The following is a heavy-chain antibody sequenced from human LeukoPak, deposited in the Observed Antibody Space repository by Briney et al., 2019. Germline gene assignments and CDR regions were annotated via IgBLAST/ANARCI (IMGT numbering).Heavy chain of an antibody. J-gene: IGHJ4*02. CDR2: INPNSGGT. D-gene: IGHD3-22*01. CDR1: GYTFTGYY. CDR3: ARNFYFDSSGYYHY. Sequence: ASVKVSCKASGYTFTGYYMHWVRQAPGQGLEWMGWINPNSGGTNYAQKFQGRVTMTRDTSISTAYMELSRLRSDDTAVYFCARNFYFDSSGYYHYWGQGTLVTVSS. V-gene: IGHV1-2*02.